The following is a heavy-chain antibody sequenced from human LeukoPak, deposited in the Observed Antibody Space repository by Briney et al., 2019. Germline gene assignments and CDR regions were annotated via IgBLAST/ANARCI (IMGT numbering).Heavy chain of an antibody. D-gene: IGHD6-13*01. Sequence: GGSLRLSCAASGFTFDDYAMHWVRQAPGKGLEWVSGISWNSGSIGYADSVKGRFTISRDNAKNSLYLQMNSLRAEDTAVYYCAKDWEYSSSWYSDYWGQGTLVTVSS. CDR1: GFTFDDYA. J-gene: IGHJ4*02. V-gene: IGHV3-9*01. CDR2: ISWNSGSI. CDR3: AKDWEYSSSWYSDY.